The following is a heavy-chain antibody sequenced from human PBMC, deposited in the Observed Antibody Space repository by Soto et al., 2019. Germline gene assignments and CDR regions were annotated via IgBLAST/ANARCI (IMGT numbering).Heavy chain of an antibody. D-gene: IGHD3-22*01. CDR3: AHTYYYDGSGDSPGYSQH. Sequence: PGGSLRLSCAASGFTFSNYDMSWVRQAPGKGLEWVSGISGSGGRTYYADSVKGRFTISRDNSKNTLYLQMNSLRAEDTAVYYCAHTYYYDGSGDSPGYSQHWGKGTLVPVSS. J-gene: IGHJ1*01. CDR2: ISGSGGRT. CDR1: GFTFSNYD. V-gene: IGHV3-23*01.